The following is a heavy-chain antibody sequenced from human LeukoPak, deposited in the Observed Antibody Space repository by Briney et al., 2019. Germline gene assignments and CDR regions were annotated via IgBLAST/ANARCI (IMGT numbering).Heavy chain of an antibody. V-gene: IGHV3-48*01. CDR1: GFTFSSYS. CDR2: ISITGRTI. Sequence: GGSLLLSCAASGFTFSSYSMKWVRQGQGKGREWVSYISITGRTIYYADSVKGRFTISRDNAKNSLYLQMNSLRAEDTAVYYCAREAVATGFSAFDIWGQGTMVTVSS. J-gene: IGHJ3*02. CDR3: AREAVATGFSAFDI. D-gene: IGHD5-12*01.